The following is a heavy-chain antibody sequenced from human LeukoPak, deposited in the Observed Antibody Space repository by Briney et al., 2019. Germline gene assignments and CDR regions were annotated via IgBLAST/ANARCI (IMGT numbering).Heavy chain of an antibody. D-gene: IGHD2/OR15-2a*01. Sequence: GGSLRLSCAASGFTFSSYAMSWVRQAPGKGLEWVSYISSSGSTIYYADSVKGRFTISRDNAKNSLYLQMNSLRAEDTAVYYCARDAIFRGMDVWGKGTTVTVSS. CDR1: GFTFSSYA. J-gene: IGHJ6*04. CDR2: ISSSGSTI. V-gene: IGHV3-48*04. CDR3: ARDAIFRGMDV.